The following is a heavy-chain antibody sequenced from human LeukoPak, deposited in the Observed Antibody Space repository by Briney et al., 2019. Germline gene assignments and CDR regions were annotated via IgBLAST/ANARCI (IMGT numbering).Heavy chain of an antibody. V-gene: IGHV3-23*01. CDR2: ISGGGDYI. Sequence: PGGSLRLSCAASGFTLSNYAMSWVRQAPGKGLEWVSAISGGGDYIFYSDSVKGRFTTSRDNSKNTVFLQMNSLRAEDTAIYYCAKEAAAVGVGYFTHWGQGTLVTVSS. CDR1: GFTLSNYA. D-gene: IGHD6-25*01. CDR3: AKEAAAVGVGYFTH. J-gene: IGHJ4*02.